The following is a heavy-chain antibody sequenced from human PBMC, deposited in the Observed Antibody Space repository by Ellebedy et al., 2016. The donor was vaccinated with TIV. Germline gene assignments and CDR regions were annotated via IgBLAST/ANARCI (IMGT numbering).Heavy chain of an antibody. CDR3: VRPGRAHFFGSGSPWDYFDH. CDR1: GYSLTDYY. V-gene: IGHV1-2*02. D-gene: IGHD3-10*01. Sequence: AASVKVSCKASGYSLTDYYIIWMRQAPGQGLEWMGWINPKSGATEFAQKFQDRVIMTRDTSISTAYMELTRLTYADTAVYYCVRPGRAHFFGSGSPWDYFDHWGQGTLVSVSS. CDR2: INPKSGAT. J-gene: IGHJ4*02.